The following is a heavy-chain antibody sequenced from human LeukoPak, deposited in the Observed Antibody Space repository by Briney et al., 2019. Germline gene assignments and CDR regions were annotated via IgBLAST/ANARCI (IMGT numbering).Heavy chain of an antibody. CDR1: GFTFSRYG. CDR3: ARSVYCSSTSCLDY. J-gene: IGHJ4*02. D-gene: IGHD2-2*01. CDR2: ISSSSSYI. Sequence: GGSLRLSCAASGFTFSRYGMRWVRQAPGKGLEWVSSISSSSSYIYYADSVKGRFTISRDNAKNSLYLQMNSLRAEDTAVYYCARSVYCSSTSCLDYWGQGTLVTVSS. V-gene: IGHV3-21*01.